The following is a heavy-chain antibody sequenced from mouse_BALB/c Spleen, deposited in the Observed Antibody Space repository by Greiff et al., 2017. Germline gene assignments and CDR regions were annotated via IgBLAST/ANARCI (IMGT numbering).Heavy chain of an antibody. V-gene: IGHV5-17*02. J-gene: IGHJ1*01. CDR3: ARYGPDWYFDV. Sequence: DVHLVESGGGLVQPGGSRKLSCAASGFTFSSFGMHWVRQAPEKGLEWVAYISSGSSTIYYADTVKGRFTISRDNPKNTLFLQMTSLRSEDTAMYYCARYGPDWYFDVWGAGTTVTVSS. CDR1: GFTFSSFG. CDR2: ISSGSSTI. D-gene: IGHD1-1*02.